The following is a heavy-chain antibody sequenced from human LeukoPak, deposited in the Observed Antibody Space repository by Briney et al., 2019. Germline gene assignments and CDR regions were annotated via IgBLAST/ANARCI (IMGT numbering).Heavy chain of an antibody. V-gene: IGHV3-33*01. CDR1: GFTFSSYG. Sequence: GGSLRLSCAASGFTFSSYGMHWVRQAPGKGLEWVAVIWYDGSNKYYADSVKGRFTISRDNPKNTLYLQMNSLRAEDTAVYYCARDAVYDFWSGYWFRYGMDVWGQGTTVTVSS. CDR3: ARDAVYDFWSGYWFRYGMDV. CDR2: IWYDGSNK. J-gene: IGHJ6*02. D-gene: IGHD3-3*01.